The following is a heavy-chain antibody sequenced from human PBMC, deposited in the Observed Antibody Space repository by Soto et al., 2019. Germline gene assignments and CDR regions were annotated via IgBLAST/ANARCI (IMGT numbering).Heavy chain of an antibody. Sequence: QVQLVESGGGLVKPGGSLRLSCAASGFTFSDYYMSWIRQAPGKGLEWVSYISSSSSYTNYADSVKGRFTISRDNAKNSLYLQMNSLRAEDTAVYYCARAKLQIRITMVRGVIRGPDYYRMDVWGQGTTVTVSS. D-gene: IGHD3-10*01. CDR3: ARAKLQIRITMVRGVIRGPDYYRMDV. V-gene: IGHV3-11*06. CDR1: GFTFSDYY. CDR2: ISSSSSYT. J-gene: IGHJ6*02.